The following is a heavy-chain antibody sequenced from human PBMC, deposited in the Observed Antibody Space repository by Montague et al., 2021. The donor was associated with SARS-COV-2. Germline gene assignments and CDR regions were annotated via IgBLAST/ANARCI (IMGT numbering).Heavy chain of an antibody. J-gene: IGHJ3*02. D-gene: IGHD3-10*01. CDR3: ARPLVRGVPKAFDI. CDR2: IYYSGTT. V-gene: IGHV4-39*01. CDR1: GGSITRSYY. Sequence: SESLSLTCTVSGGSITRSYYWGWIRQPPGKGLEWVGNIYYSGTTFINPSLESQVTISVDASKNQFSLNLTSVTAADTAVYYCARPLVRGVPKAFDIWGQGALVIVSS.